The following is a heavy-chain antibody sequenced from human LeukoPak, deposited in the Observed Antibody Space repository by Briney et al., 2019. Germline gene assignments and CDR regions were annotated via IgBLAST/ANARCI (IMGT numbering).Heavy chain of an antibody. CDR3: ARDFRGPYGDYSIGY. V-gene: IGHV3-33*01. CDR2: IWYDGSNK. Sequence: PGRSLRLSCAASGFTFSSYGMHWVRQAPGKGLEWVAVIWYDGSNKYYADSVKGRFTISRDNSKNTLYPQMNSLRAEDTAVYYCARDFRGPYGDYSIGYWGQGTLVTVSS. D-gene: IGHD4-17*01. J-gene: IGHJ4*02. CDR1: GFTFSSYG.